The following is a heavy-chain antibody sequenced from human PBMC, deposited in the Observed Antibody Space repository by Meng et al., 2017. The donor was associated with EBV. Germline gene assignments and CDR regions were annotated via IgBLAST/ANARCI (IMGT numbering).Heavy chain of an antibody. D-gene: IGHD3-10*01. CDR2: LIPMSGAP. Sequence: QVQVESVGAEGRRPGSSVKISCKTSGGPFRSDAVSWVRQGPGQGLEWLGGLIPMSGAPHYAQKFQDRVTITADEYTRTHYMELSSLRSDDTAMYYCASESGRGFTPDFWGQGTLVTVSS. J-gene: IGHJ4*02. V-gene: IGHV1-69*01. CDR1: GGPFRSDA. CDR3: ASESGRGFTPDF.